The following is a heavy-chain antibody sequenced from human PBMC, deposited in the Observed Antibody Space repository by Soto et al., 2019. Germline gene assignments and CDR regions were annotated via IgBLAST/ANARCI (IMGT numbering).Heavy chain of an antibody. Sequence: GGSLRLSCAASGFDLRGYALAWLRQVPGKGLEYVSGISSNGVGTYYANSVQGRFTISRDNSKNTVYLQMGSLRPEDMAVYYCARRARPDFYYMDVWGKGTTVTVSS. J-gene: IGHJ6*03. CDR2: ISSNGVGT. D-gene: IGHD6-6*01. V-gene: IGHV3-64*01. CDR1: GFDLRGYA. CDR3: ARRARPDFYYMDV.